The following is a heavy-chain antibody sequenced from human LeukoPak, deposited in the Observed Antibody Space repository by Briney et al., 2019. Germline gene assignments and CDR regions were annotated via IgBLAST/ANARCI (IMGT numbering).Heavy chain of an antibody. CDR1: GYSISSGYY. V-gene: IGHV4-38-2*02. J-gene: IGHJ4*02. CDR2: IYHSGST. D-gene: IGHD5-18*01. Sequence: SETLSLTCTVSGYSISSGYYWGWIRQPPGQGLEWIGSIYHSGSTYYNPSLKSRVTISVDTSKNQFSLKLSSMTAADTAVYYCAKIRYSYGSSPFDYWGQGTLVTVSS. CDR3: AKIRYSYGSSPFDY.